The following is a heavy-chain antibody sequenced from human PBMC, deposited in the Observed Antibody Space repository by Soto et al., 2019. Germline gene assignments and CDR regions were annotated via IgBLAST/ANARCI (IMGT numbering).Heavy chain of an antibody. Sequence: GGSLRLSCAASGFTFSSYAMSWVRQAPGKGLEWVGSISCSGCSTYYAYSVKVRFTISRDNSKNTLYLKMNSLIAEDTAVYYCEGFDDYGMDVWGQGTTGNVSS. CDR1: GFTFSSYA. V-gene: IGHV3-23*01. J-gene: IGHJ6*02. CDR3: EGFDDYGMDV. CDR2: ISCSGCST.